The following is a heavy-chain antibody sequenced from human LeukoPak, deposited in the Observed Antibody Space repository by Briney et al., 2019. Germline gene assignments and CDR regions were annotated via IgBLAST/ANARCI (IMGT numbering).Heavy chain of an antibody. D-gene: IGHD3-3*01. CDR1: GYTFTGYY. CDR3: ALNYDFWSGYYKP. CDR2: INPNSGGT. J-gene: IGHJ5*02. V-gene: IGHV1-2*02. Sequence: GASVKVSCKASGYTFTGYYMHWVRQAPGQGLEWMGWINPNSGGTNYAQKFQGRVTVTRDTSISTAYMELSRLRSDDTAVYYCALNYDFWSGYYKPWGQGTLVTVSS.